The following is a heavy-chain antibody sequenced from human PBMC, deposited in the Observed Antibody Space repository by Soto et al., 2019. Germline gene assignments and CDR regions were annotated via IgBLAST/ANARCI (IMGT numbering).Heavy chain of an antibody. D-gene: IGHD6-19*01. CDR2: ISSSSSYI. J-gene: IGHJ5*02. CDR1: GFTFSSYS. Sequence: PGGSLRLSCAASGFTFSSYSMNWVRQAPGKGLEWVSSISSSSSYIYYADSVKGRFTISRDNAKNSLYLQMNSLRAEDTAVYYCARDYSSGWSNWFDPWGQGTLVTVS. V-gene: IGHV3-21*01. CDR3: ARDYSSGWSNWFDP.